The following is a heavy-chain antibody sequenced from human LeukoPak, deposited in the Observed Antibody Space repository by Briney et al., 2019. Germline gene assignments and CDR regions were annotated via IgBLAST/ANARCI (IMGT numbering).Heavy chain of an antibody. D-gene: IGHD6-19*01. V-gene: IGHV4-34*01. J-gene: IGHJ4*02. CDR1: GGSFSGYY. CDR3: ASRGGSGWPVDY. CDR2: INHSGST. Sequence: SETLSLTCAVYGGSFSGYYWSWIRQPPGKGLEWIGEINHSGSTNYNPSLKSRVTISVDTSKNQFSLKLSSVTAADTAVYYCASRGGSGWPVDYWGQGTLVTVSS.